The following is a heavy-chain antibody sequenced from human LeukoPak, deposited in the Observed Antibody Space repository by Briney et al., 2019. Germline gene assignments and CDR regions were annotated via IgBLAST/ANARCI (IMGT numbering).Heavy chain of an antibody. CDR2: ISETSIYI. V-gene: IGHV3-21*01. CDR1: GFTFSSYT. Sequence: PGGSLRHCCAGSGFTFSSYTMNWVRHAPGKGLEWVSSISETSIYINYADSVKGRFTISRDNAKYSLYLQMTSLRAEDTAVYYCARSYYDSSGYPHSDLYYRDQGTLVTVSS. J-gene: IGHJ4*02. CDR3: ARSYYDSSGYPHSDLYY. D-gene: IGHD3-22*01.